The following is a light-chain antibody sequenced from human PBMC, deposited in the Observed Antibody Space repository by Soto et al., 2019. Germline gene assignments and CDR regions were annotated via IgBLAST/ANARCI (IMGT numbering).Light chain of an antibody. CDR2: GNS. V-gene: IGLV1-40*01. Sequence: QAVVTQPPSVSGAPGQRVTISCTRSSSNIGAGYDVHWYQQLPGTAPKLLIYGNSNRPSGVPDRFSGSKSGTSASLAITGLQAEDEADYYCQSYDSSLSLYVFGTGTKLTVL. CDR1: SSNIGAGYD. J-gene: IGLJ1*01. CDR3: QSYDSSLSLYV.